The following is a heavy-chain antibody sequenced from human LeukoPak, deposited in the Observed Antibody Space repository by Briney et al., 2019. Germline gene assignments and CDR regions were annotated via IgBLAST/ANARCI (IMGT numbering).Heavy chain of an antibody. CDR2: IYYSGST. V-gene: IGHV4-59*01. J-gene: IGHJ6*03. D-gene: IGHD2-2*01. CDR1: GGSISSYY. Sequence: SETLSLTCTVSGGSISSYYWSWIRQPPGKGLEWIGYIYYSGSTNYNPSLKSRVTISVDTSKNQFSLKLSSVTAADTAVYYCAGRYCSSTSCYGNYYYYYYMDVWGKGTTVTVSS. CDR3: AGRYCSSTSCYGNYYYYYYMDV.